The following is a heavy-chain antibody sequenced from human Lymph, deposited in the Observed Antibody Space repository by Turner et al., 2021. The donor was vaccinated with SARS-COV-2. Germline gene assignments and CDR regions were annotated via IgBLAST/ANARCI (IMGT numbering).Heavy chain of an antibody. CDR1: GFTFDGYV. V-gene: IGHV3-9*01. CDR3: AKGRRFGMDV. CDR2: ISWNSGSI. J-gene: IGHJ6*02. Sequence: EVQLVESGGGLVQPGRSLKLSCAASGFTFDGYVLHWVRQAPGKGLEWVSGISWNSGSIGYADSVKGRFTISRDNAKNSLYLQMNSLRAEDTALYYCAKGRRFGMDVWGQGTTVTVSS.